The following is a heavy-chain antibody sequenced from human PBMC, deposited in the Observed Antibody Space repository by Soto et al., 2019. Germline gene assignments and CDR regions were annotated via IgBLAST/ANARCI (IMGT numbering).Heavy chain of an antibody. J-gene: IGHJ5*02. CDR1: GFTFSTYA. Sequence: AGGSLRLSCAASGFTFSTYAMHWVRQAPGKGLEWVAGASYDGNDKDYADSVKGRFTISRDNSKNTLYLQMSSLRVDDTAVYYCARGVGNNWNYIWFDPWGQGTLVTVSS. CDR3: ARGVGNNWNYIWFDP. CDR2: ASYDGNDK. D-gene: IGHD1-1*01. V-gene: IGHV3-30*03.